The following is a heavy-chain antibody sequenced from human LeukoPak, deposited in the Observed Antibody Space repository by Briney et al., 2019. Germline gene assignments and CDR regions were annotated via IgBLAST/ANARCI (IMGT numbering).Heavy chain of an antibody. CDR3: ARDRSGKYSTDY. CDR2: ISYDGSIK. J-gene: IGHJ4*02. D-gene: IGHD1-26*01. CDR1: GFTFSNYA. Sequence: GGSLRLSCAASGFTFSNYAIHWVRQAPGKGLEWVAFISYDGSIKYYADSVKGRFTISRDNSKNTLSLQMNSLRAEDTAVYYCARDRSGKYSTDYWGQGTLVTVSS. V-gene: IGHV3-30-3*01.